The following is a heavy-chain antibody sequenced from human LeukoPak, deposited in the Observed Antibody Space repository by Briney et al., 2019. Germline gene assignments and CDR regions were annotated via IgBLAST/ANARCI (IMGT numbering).Heavy chain of an antibody. Sequence: PGGSLRLSCAASGFTSSSHWMHWVRQAPGKGLVWVSRINTDGSSTNYADSVKGRFTISRDNAKNTLYLQMSSLRAEDTAVYYCARHDTSGWYAFDPWGQGTLVTVSS. D-gene: IGHD6-19*01. CDR2: INTDGSST. CDR3: ARHDTSGWYAFDP. J-gene: IGHJ5*02. CDR1: GFTSSSHW. V-gene: IGHV3-74*01.